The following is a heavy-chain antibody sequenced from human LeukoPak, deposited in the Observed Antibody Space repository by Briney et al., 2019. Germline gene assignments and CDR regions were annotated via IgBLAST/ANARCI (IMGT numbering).Heavy chain of an antibody. CDR2: ISGSGGST. D-gene: IGHD6-13*01. Sequence: GGSLRLSCAASGFTFSSYAMSWVRQAPGKGLEWVSAISGSGGSTYYADSVKGRFTISGDNSKNTLYLQMNSLRAEDTAVYYCAKDRAIAAAGVAEYFQHWGQGTLVTVSS. CDR3: AKDRAIAAAGVAEYFQH. J-gene: IGHJ1*01. V-gene: IGHV3-23*01. CDR1: GFTFSSYA.